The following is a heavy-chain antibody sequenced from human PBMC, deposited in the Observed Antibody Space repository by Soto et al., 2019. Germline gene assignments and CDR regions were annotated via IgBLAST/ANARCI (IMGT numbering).Heavy chain of an antibody. CDR2: ISAYNGNT. D-gene: IGHD6-6*01. CDR1: GYTFTSYG. J-gene: IGHJ4*02. Sequence: QVQLVQSGAEVKKPGASVKVSCKASGYTFTSYGISWARQAPGQGLEWMGWISAYNGNTNYAQKLQGRVTMTTDTSTSTVNMELRSLRSDDTAVYYCARVAFIAARTAFGPAGNWGQGTLVTVSS. CDR3: ARVAFIAARTAFGPAGN. V-gene: IGHV1-18*01.